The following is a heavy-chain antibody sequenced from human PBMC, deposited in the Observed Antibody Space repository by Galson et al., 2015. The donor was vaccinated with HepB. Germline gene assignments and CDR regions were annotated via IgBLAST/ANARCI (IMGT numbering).Heavy chain of an antibody. J-gene: IGHJ4*02. V-gene: IGHV3-30*18. D-gene: IGHD3-22*01. Sequence: SLRLSCAASGFTFSSYGMHWVRQAPGKGLEWVAVISYDGSNKYYADSVKGRFTISRDNSKNTLYLQMNSLRAEDTAVYYCAKAVAYYYDSSGMDYWGQGTLVTVSS. CDR1: GFTFSSYG. CDR2: ISYDGSNK. CDR3: AKAVAYYYDSSGMDY.